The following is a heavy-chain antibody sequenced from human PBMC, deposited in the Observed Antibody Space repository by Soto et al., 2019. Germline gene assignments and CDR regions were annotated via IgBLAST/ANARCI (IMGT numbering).Heavy chain of an antibody. CDR3: ARHGGYSYGWNYYYGMDV. CDR1: GYSFTSYW. D-gene: IGHD5-18*01. CDR2: IYPGDSDT. Sequence: GESLKISCKGSGYSFTSYWIGWVRQMPGKGLEWMGIIYPGDSDTRYSPSFQGQVTISADKSISTAYLQWGSLKASDTAMYYCARHGGYSYGWNYYYGMDVWGQGTTVTVSS. J-gene: IGHJ6*02. V-gene: IGHV5-51*01.